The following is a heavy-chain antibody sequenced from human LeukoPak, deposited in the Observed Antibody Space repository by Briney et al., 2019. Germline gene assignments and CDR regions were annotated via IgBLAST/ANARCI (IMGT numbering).Heavy chain of an antibody. Sequence: PGGSLRLSCAASGFTFSSYSMNWVRQAPGKGLEWVSSISSSSSYIYYADSVKGRFTISRDDAKNSLYLQMNSLRAEDTAVYYCARDLTGTVTYYFDYWGQGTLVTASS. D-gene: IGHD1-20*01. CDR1: GFTFSSYS. V-gene: IGHV3-21*01. J-gene: IGHJ4*02. CDR2: ISSSSSYI. CDR3: ARDLTGTVTYYFDY.